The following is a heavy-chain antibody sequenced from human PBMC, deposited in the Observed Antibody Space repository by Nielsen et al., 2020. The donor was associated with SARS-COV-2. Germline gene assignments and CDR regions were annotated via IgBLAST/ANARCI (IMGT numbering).Heavy chain of an antibody. CDR1: GASFIDTIYY. CDR2: IFLGGET. J-gene: IGHJ4*02. V-gene: IGHV4-39*01. CDR3: ATQDWRFDVHY. Sequence: SAPLSLPFSVSGASFIDTIYYWGWIRQPPGKGLEWIGTIFLGGETYYSPSLNSRITIMRDASKNEFSLELRSVTAADTAVYFCATQDWRFDVHYWGRGTLVTVSS. D-gene: IGHD2-8*02.